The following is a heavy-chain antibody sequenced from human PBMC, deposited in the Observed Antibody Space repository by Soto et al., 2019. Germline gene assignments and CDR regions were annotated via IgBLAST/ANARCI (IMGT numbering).Heavy chain of an antibody. CDR3: ASSHTSYDSSGYVYYYYGMDV. Sequence: QVQLVESGGGVVQPGRSLRLSCAASGFTFSSYGMHWVRQAPGKGLEWVAVIWYDGSNKYYADSVKGRFTISRDNSKSTLYLQMNSLRAEDTAVYYCASSHTSYDSSGYVYYYYGMDVWGQGTTVTVSS. V-gene: IGHV3-33*01. CDR1: GFTFSSYG. D-gene: IGHD3-22*01. J-gene: IGHJ6*02. CDR2: IWYDGSNK.